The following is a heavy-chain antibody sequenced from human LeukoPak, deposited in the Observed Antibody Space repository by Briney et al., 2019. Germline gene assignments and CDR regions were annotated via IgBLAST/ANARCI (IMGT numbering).Heavy chain of an antibody. Sequence: GRSLILSCAAAGLTFSSYDMHWVRQAPGKGLEWVALISYDGSNKYYADSVKGRFTISRDNSKSTLYLQMNSLGAEDTAVYYCARQKYSGSSLDYWGQGTLVTVSS. J-gene: IGHJ4*02. D-gene: IGHD6-6*01. CDR2: ISYDGSNK. CDR3: ARQKYSGSSLDY. V-gene: IGHV3-33*01. CDR1: GLTFSSYD.